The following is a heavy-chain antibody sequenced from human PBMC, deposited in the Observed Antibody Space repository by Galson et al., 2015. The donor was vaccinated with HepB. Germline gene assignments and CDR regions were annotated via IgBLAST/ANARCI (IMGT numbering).Heavy chain of an antibody. V-gene: IGHV3-73*01. CDR3: TRLGPGDY. Sequence: LRLSCAASGFTFSGSAMHWVRQASGKGLEWVGRIRSKANSYATAYAASVKGRFAISRDDSKNTAYLQMNSLKTEDTAVYYCTRLGPGDYWGQGTLVTVSS. J-gene: IGHJ4*02. CDR1: GFTFSGSA. CDR2: IRSKANSYAT.